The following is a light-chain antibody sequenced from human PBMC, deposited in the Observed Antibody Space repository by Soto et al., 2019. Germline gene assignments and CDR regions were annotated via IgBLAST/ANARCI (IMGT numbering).Light chain of an antibody. Sequence: DIQMTQSPSSLSASVGDRVTITCRASQDIRIDLGWFQQKPGKAPKRLIYAASSLQSGVPSRFSGSGSGTEFALTISSLQPEDFATYYCLQHNNYPPTFGQGTKEEI. CDR1: QDIRID. V-gene: IGKV1-17*01. CDR2: AAS. CDR3: LQHNNYPPT. J-gene: IGKJ1*01.